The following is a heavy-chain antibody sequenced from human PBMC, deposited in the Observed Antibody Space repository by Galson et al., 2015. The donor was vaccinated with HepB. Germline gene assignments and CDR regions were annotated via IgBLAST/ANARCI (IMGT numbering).Heavy chain of an antibody. D-gene: IGHD1-14*01. CDR3: GRQTHHQNPMDV. V-gene: IGHV4-59*08. Sequence: ETLSLTCTVSGGSISDHYWSWIRQSPGKGLEWIGYIYYSDSWTTNYNPSLRSRVTISFDTSNNQVSLELSSVTAADTAVDYCGRQTHHQNPMDVWGQGTTVTVS. CDR2: IYYSDSWTT. CDR1: GGSISDHY. J-gene: IGHJ6*02.